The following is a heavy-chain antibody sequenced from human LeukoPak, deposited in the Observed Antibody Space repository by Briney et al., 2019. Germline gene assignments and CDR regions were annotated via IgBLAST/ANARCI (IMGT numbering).Heavy chain of an antibody. D-gene: IGHD3-22*01. Sequence: SETLSLTCTVSGGSINNNYWSWIRQPPGKGLEYIGYISSTGTTDYNPSLRSRLTISVDMSKNQFSLKLTSVTPADTAVYYCARVVHHGYSDYWGQGTLVTVSS. CDR1: GGSINNNY. J-gene: IGHJ4*02. CDR2: ISSTGTT. CDR3: ARVVHHGYSDY. V-gene: IGHV4-59*01.